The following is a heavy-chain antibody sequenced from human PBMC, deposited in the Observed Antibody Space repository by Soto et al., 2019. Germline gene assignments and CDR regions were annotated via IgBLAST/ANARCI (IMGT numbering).Heavy chain of an antibody. Sequence: EVQLVESGGAVVQPGGSLRLSCAASGFTFNTYWMHWVRQVPGKGLVWVSRINSAGTITSYADSVRGRFTISRDNAKNTVHPQIISLRTDDTDVYYCERYMTPAETPGDDFDYWGQGTLVTVSS. CDR2: INSAGTIT. V-gene: IGHV3-74*01. D-gene: IGHD4-17*01. J-gene: IGHJ4*02. CDR1: GFTFNTYW. CDR3: ERYMTPAETPGDDFDY.